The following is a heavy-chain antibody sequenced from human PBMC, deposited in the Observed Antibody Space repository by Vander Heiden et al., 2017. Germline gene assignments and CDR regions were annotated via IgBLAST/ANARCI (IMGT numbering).Heavy chain of an antibody. CDR3: ARDDYDSSGANWFDP. J-gene: IGHJ5*02. CDR2: ISFDGTKK. Sequence: QVQLVESGGGVVQSGRPLSLSCAASGFKFSDYRMHWVRQAQGKGLEWLAVISFDGTKKYYAESVTGRFTISRDDSKNTLYLQMNSLRPEDTALYYCARDDYDSSGANWFDPWGQGTLVTVSS. V-gene: IGHV3-30*03. CDR1: GFKFSDYR. D-gene: IGHD3-22*01.